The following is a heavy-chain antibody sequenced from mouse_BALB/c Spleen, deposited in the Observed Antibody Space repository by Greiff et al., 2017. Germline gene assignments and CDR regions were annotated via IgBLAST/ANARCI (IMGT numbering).Heavy chain of an antibody. CDR1: GYSITSYYA. D-gene: IGHD6-5*01. CDR3: ASYAYYAMDY. V-gene: IGHV3-2*02. J-gene: IGHJ4*01. Sequence: VQLQESGPGLVKPSQSLSLTCTVTGYSITSYYAWNWIRQFPGNHLEWMGYISYSGSTSYNPSLKSRISITRDTSKNQFFLQLNSVTTEDTATYYCASYAYYAMDYWGQGTSVTVSA. CDR2: ISYSGST.